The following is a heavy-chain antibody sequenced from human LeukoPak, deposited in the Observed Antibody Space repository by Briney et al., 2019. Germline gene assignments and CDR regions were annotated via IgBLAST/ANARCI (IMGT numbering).Heavy chain of an antibody. D-gene: IGHD2-15*01. CDR1: GYTFTVYY. Sequence: GASVTVSFKASGYTFTVYYMHWVRQAPGQGLEWVGWISAYNGNTNYAQKLQGRVTMTTDTSTSTAYMELRSLRSDDTVVYYCARDRLGYCSGGSCYSFDYWSQGTLVTVSS. CDR3: ARDRLGYCSGGSCYSFDY. V-gene: IGHV1-18*04. CDR2: ISAYNGNT. J-gene: IGHJ4*02.